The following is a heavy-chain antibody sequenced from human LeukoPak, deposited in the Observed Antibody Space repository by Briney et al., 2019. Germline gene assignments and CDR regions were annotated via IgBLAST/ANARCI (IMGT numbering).Heavy chain of an antibody. V-gene: IGHV4-30-4*01. Sequence: SETLSLTCTVSGGSISSGDYYWSWLRQPPGKGLEWIGYIYYSGSTYYNPSLKSRVTISVDTSKNQFSLKLSSVTAADTAVYYCARVKYYYDSSGTPDAFDIWGQGTMVTVSS. D-gene: IGHD3-22*01. CDR2: IYYSGST. CDR3: ARVKYYYDSSGTPDAFDI. CDR1: GGSISSGDYY. J-gene: IGHJ3*02.